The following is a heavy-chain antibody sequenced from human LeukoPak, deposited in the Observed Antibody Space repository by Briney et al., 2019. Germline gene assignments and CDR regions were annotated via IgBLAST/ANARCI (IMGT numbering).Heavy chain of an antibody. D-gene: IGHD2-21*02. CDR3: ARGGQPQYCGGDCYYFDY. V-gene: IGHV4-34*01. CDR1: GESFSGYY. J-gene: IGHJ4*02. Sequence: PSETLSLTCADYGESFSGYYWSWIRQPPGKGLEWIGEINHSGSTNYNPSLKSRVTISVDTSKNQFSLKLSSVTAADTAVYYCARGGQPQYCGGDCYYFDYWGQGTLVTVSS. CDR2: INHSGST.